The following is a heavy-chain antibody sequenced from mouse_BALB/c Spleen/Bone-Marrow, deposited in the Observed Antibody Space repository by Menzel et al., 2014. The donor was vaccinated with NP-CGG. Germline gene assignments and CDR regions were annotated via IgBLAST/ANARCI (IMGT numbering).Heavy chain of an antibody. D-gene: IGHD1-1*01. CDR1: GYSFTGYF. V-gene: IGHV1-37*01. CDR2: INPYNGDT. Sequence: VQLKQSGPELVKPGASVKISCKASGYSFTGYFMYWVKQTQGKSLEWIGRINPYNGDTFYTQKFKGHATLTGDKSSSTAHREILSMTSEDSADYYRERVYYYGSSYFDYWGQGTTLTVSS. J-gene: IGHJ2*01. CDR3: ERVYYYGSSYFDY.